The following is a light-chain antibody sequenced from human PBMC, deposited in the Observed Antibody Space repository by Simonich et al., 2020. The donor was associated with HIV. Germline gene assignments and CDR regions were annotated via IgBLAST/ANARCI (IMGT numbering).Light chain of an antibody. CDR2: GAS. V-gene: IGKV3-15*01. J-gene: IGKJ4*01. CDR1: QSVSSN. Sequence: EIVMTQSPATLSVSPGERATPSCRASQSVSSNLAGYQQKPGQAPRLLIYGASTRATGIPARFSGSGSGTEFTLTISSLQSEDFAVYYCQQYNNWPPLTFGGGTKVEIK. CDR3: QQYNNWPPLT.